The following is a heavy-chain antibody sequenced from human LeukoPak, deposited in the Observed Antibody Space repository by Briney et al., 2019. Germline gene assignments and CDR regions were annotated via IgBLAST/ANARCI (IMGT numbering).Heavy chain of an antibody. J-gene: IGHJ4*02. D-gene: IGHD6-13*01. Sequence: LSGGSLRLSCAASGFTFSSYWMHWVRQAPGKGLVWVSRINSDGSSTSYADSVKGRFTISRDNAKNTLYLQMNSLRAEDTAVYYCASYSSTWHAIDNWGQGTLVTVSS. CDR3: ASYSSTWHAIDN. CDR1: GFTFSSYW. V-gene: IGHV3-74*01. CDR2: INSDGSST.